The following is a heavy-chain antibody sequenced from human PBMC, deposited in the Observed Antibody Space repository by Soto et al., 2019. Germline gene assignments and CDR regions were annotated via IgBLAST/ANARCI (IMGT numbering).Heavy chain of an antibody. CDR1: GGSISSYY. Sequence: SETLSLTCTVSGGSISSYYWSWIRQPPGKGLEWIGYIYYSGSTNYNPSLKSRVTISVDTSKNQFSLKLSSVTAADTAVYYCARDRIAAAGTYYYYGLDVWGQGTTVTVSS. CDR3: ARDRIAAAGTYYYYGLDV. CDR2: IYYSGST. V-gene: IGHV4-59*01. D-gene: IGHD6-13*01. J-gene: IGHJ6*02.